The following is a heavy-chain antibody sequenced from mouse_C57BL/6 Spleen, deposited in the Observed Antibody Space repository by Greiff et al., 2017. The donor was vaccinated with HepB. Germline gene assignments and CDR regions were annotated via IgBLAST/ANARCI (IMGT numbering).Heavy chain of an antibody. CDR1: GYTFTSYW. J-gene: IGHJ2*01. CDR2: IDPSDSYT. Sequence: QVQLQQPGAELVMPGASVKLSCKASGYTFTSYWMHWVKQRPGQGLEWIGEIDPSDSYTNYNQKFKGKSTLTVDKSSSTAYMQLSSLTSEDSAVYYCAREGAGNYFDYWGQGTTLTVSS. CDR3: AREGAGNYFDY. V-gene: IGHV1-69*01.